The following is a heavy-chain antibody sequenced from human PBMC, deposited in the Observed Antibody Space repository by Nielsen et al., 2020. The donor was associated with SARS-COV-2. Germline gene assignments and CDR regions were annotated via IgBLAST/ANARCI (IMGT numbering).Heavy chain of an antibody. Sequence: GGSLRLSCAASGFTFSSYGMHWVRQAPGKGLEWVAVISYDGSNKYYADSVKGRFTISRDNSKNTLYLQMNSLRAEDTAVYYCAKDSSIAAAGYYYYYYGMDVWDQGTTVTVSS. J-gene: IGHJ6*02. D-gene: IGHD6-13*01. CDR3: AKDSSIAAAGYYYYYYGMDV. CDR2: ISYDGSNK. CDR1: GFTFSSYG. V-gene: IGHV3-30*18.